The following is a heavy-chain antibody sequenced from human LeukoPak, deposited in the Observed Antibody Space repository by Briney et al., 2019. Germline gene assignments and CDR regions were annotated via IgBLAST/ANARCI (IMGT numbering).Heavy chain of an antibody. D-gene: IGHD2-2*01. CDR3: ARLGYCSSTSCRQAFDI. J-gene: IGHJ3*02. V-gene: IGHV3-72*01. CDR1: GFTFDDYA. CDR2: TRNKPNSYTT. Sequence: GGSLRLSCAASGFTFDDYAMHWVRQAPGKGLEWVGRTRNKPNSYTTEYAASVKGRFTISRDDSKNSLYLQMNSLKTEDTAVYYCARLGYCSSTSCRQAFDIWGQGTMVTVSS.